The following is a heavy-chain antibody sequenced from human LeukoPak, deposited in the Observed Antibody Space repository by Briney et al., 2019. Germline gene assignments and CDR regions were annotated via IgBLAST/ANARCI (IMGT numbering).Heavy chain of an antibody. CDR3: ARDQPYMDV. CDR1: GYSISSGYY. Sequence: SETLSLTCAVSGYSISSGYYWGWIRQPPGKGLEWIGSIYHSGSTYYNPSLKSRVTISVDTSKNQFSLKLSSVTAADTAVYYCARDQPYMDVWGKGTTVTVSS. V-gene: IGHV4-38-2*02. CDR2: IYHSGST. J-gene: IGHJ6*03.